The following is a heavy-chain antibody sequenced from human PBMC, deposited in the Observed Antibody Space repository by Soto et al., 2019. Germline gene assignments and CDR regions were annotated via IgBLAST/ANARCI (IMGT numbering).Heavy chain of an antibody. CDR2: IKSKTDGGTT. CDR1: GFTFSNAW. V-gene: IGHV3-15*01. CDR3: TTGTFYYYDSSGYYY. Sequence: GGSLRLSCAASGFTFSNAWMGWVRQAPGKGLEWVGRIKSKTDGGTTDYAAPVKGRFTISRDDSKNTLYLQMNSLKTEDTAVYYCTTGTFYYYDSSGYYYWGQGTLVTVSS. D-gene: IGHD3-22*01. J-gene: IGHJ4*02.